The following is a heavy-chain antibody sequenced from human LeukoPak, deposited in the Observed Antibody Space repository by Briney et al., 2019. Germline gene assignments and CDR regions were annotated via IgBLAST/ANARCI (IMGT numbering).Heavy chain of an antibody. CDR3: ASERGYSYGFFYYYGMDV. V-gene: IGHV3-53*01. J-gene: IGHJ6*02. D-gene: IGHD5-18*01. CDR2: IYSGGST. CDR1: GFTVSSNY. Sequence: GGSLRLSCAASGFTVSSNYMSWVRQAPGKGLEWVSVIYSGGSTYYADSVKGRFTISRDNSKNTLYLQMNSLRAEDTAVYYCASERGYSYGFFYYYGMDVWGQGTTVTVSS.